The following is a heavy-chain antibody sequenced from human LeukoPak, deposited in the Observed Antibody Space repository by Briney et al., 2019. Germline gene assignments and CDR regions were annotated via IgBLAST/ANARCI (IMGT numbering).Heavy chain of an antibody. J-gene: IGHJ4*02. CDR1: GGSISSSSYY. D-gene: IGHD6-6*01. V-gene: IGHV4-39*01. Sequence: SETLSLACTVSGGSISSSSYYWGWIRQPPGKGLEWIGSIYYSGSTYYNPSLKSRVTISVDTSKNQFSLKLSSVTAADTAVYYCARKEYPKEYFDYWGQGTLVTVSS. CDR3: ARKEYPKEYFDY. CDR2: IYYSGST.